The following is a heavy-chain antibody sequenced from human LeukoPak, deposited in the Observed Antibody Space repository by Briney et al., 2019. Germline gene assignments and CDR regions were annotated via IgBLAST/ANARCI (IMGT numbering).Heavy chain of an antibody. Sequence: SETLSLTCTVSGGSISSYYWSWIRQPAGKGLEWIGRIYTSGSTNYNPSLKSRVTISVDTSKNQFSLKLSSVTAADTAVYYCASSTTIFGVVMPHYFDYWGQGTLVTVSS. CDR1: GGSISSYY. CDR2: IYTSGST. D-gene: IGHD3-3*01. V-gene: IGHV4-4*07. CDR3: ASSTTIFGVVMPHYFDY. J-gene: IGHJ4*02.